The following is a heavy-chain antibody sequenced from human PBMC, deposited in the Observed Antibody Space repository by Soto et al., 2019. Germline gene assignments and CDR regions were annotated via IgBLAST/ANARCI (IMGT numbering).Heavy chain of an antibody. CDR3: VRGGPRAADNDAWDS. V-gene: IGHV3-21*01. CDR2: ISSSSSYI. J-gene: IGHJ3*02. Sequence: LGWSLRLSCAASGFTFSSYSVNWVRQAPGKGLEWVSSISSSSSYIYYADSVKGRFTISRDNAKNSLYLQMNSLRAEDTAVYYCVRGGPRAADNDAWDSWGQGPRVTVS. CDR1: GFTFSSYS. D-gene: IGHD2-15*01.